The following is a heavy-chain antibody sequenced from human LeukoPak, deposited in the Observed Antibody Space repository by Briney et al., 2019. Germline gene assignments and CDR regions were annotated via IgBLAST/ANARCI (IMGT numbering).Heavy chain of an antibody. V-gene: IGHV3-21*01. Sequence: PGGSLRLSCAASGFTFSSYSMNWVRQAPGKGLEWVSPISSSSSYIYSADSVKGRFTISRDNAKNSLYLQMNSLRAEDTAVYYCAFARGYSYGSFDYWGQGTLVTVSS. CDR3: AFARGYSYGSFDY. J-gene: IGHJ4*02. D-gene: IGHD5-18*01. CDR2: ISSSSSYI. CDR1: GFTFSSYS.